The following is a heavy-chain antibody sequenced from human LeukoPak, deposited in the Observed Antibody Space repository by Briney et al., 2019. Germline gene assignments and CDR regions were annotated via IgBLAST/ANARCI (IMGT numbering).Heavy chain of an antibody. D-gene: IGHD4-23*01. CDR3: ARDLDYGGNRAYYGMDV. CDR2: ISYDGSNK. V-gene: IGHV3-30-3*01. CDR1: GFTFSSYA. J-gene: IGHJ6*02. Sequence: GGSLRLSCAASGFTFSSYAMHWVRQAPGKGLEWVAVISYDGSNKYYADSVKGRFTISRDNSKNTLYLQMNSLRAEDTAMYYCARDLDYGGNRAYYGMDVWGQGTTVTVSS.